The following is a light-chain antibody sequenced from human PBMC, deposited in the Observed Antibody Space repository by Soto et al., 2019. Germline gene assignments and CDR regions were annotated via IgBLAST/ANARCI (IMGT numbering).Light chain of an antibody. Sequence: EIVMTQSPATLSVSPGGRATLSCRASQSISDTLAWYQHKPGQTPRLLIYDTSTRAPGIPARFSGSGSGTDFTLTISSLQSEDFEVYYCHQYDHWPQTFGQGTKVDI. V-gene: IGKV3-15*01. CDR2: DTS. J-gene: IGKJ1*01. CDR1: QSISDT. CDR3: HQYDHWPQT.